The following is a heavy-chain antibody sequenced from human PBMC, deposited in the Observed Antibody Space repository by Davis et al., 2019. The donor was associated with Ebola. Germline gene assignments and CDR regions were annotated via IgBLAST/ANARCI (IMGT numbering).Heavy chain of an antibody. CDR2: IYYSGST. CDR3: ARPSRQYIGNDAFDI. Sequence: SETLSLTCAVSGGSITNNYWTWIRQPPGKGLEWIGYIYYSGSTNYNPSLKSRVTISVDMSKNQFSLRLSSVTAADTAIYYCARPSRQYIGNDAFDIWGQGTKVTVSS. CDR1: GGSITNNY. J-gene: IGHJ3*02. V-gene: IGHV4-59*01. D-gene: IGHD1-1*01.